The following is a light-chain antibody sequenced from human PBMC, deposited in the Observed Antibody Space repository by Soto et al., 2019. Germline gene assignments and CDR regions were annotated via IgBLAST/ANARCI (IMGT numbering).Light chain of an antibody. V-gene: IGKV3-11*01. CDR1: PSVTNF. Sequence: IVLTQSPATLSLSPVERAPLSCRASPSVTNFLAWYQQKPGQAPRLLIYGAFNRATGIPARFSGSGSGTDFTLTISSLEPEDSAIYYCQQRNIWPPVTFGQGIRLEIK. CDR2: GAF. CDR3: QQRNIWPPVT. J-gene: IGKJ5*01.